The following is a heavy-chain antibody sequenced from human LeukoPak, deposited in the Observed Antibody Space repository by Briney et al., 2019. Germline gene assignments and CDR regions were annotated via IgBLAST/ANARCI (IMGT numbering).Heavy chain of an antibody. CDR2: ISYDGSTK. CDR3: AKGSVERWLQSQTDY. Sequence: GGSLRLSCAASGFTFSSYGMHWGRQAPGSGLEGVTVISYDGSTKHYADSVKGRFTISRDNSKNTLYLQMNSLRAEDTAVYYCAKGSVERWLQSQTDYWGQGTLVTVSS. CDR1: GFTFSSYG. V-gene: IGHV3-30*18. D-gene: IGHD5-24*01. J-gene: IGHJ4*02.